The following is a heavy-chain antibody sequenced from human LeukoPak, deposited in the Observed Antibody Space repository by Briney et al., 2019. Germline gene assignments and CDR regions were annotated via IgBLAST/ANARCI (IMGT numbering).Heavy chain of an antibody. D-gene: IGHD7-27*01. V-gene: IGHV3-48*04. J-gene: IGHJ4*02. CDR2: IRGSASGLGSGM. CDR1: GFIFSGYS. CDR3: ARDNNWGFDC. Sequence: GGSLRLSCAASGFIFSGYSMNWVRQAPGKGLEWVSNIRGSASGLGSGMYYADSVKGRFTISRDDAKNSLYLQMSSLRAEDTAFYYCARDNNWGFDCWGQGALVTVSS.